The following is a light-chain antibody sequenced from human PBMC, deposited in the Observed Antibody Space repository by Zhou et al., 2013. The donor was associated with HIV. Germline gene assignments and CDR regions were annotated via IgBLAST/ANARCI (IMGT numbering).Light chain of an antibody. CDR2: GAS. J-gene: IGKJ5*01. CDR3: QQRRWWPIT. CDR1: QSVSSSY. V-gene: IGKV3-20*01. Sequence: EIVLTQSPGTLSLSPGERATLSCRASQSVSSSYLAWYQQKPGQAPRLLIYGASSRATGIPDRFSGSGSGTDFTLTISRLEPEDFAVYYCQQRRWWPITFGQGTRLEIK.